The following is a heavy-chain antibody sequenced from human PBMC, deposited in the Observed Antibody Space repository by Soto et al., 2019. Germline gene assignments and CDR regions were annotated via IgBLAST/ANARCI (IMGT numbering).Heavy chain of an antibody. J-gene: IGHJ3*02. CDR3: AKDILKTGLDGFEI. V-gene: IGHV3-23*01. CDR1: GFTFSNYA. Sequence: EVQLLESGGGTVPPGGSLRLSCAASGFTFSNYAMSWVRQAPGRGLEWVLAISGSGGSTYHADSVKGRFAISRDNAKQPLFLQMNSLRAEDTAIYYCAKDILKTGLDGFEIWGQGTMVTVSS. CDR2: ISGSGGST. D-gene: IGHD1-1*01.